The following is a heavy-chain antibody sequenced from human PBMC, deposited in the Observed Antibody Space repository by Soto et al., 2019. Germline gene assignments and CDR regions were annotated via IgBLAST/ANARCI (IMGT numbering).Heavy chain of an antibody. CDR2: IYSGGST. D-gene: IGHD3-16*01. CDR3: ARGAGSLGEVFDY. J-gene: IGHJ4*02. V-gene: IGHV3-53*01. Sequence: EVQLVESGGGLIQPGGSLRLSCAASGFTVSSNYMSWVRQAPGKGLEWVSVIYSGGSTYYADSVKGRFTISRDNSKNTLYLQMNSLRAEDTAVYYFARGAGSLGEVFDYWGQGTLVTVSS. CDR1: GFTVSSNY.